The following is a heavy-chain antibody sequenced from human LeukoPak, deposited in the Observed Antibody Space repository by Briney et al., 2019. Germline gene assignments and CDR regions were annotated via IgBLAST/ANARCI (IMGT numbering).Heavy chain of an antibody. CDR1: GFTFNNYV. Sequence: PGGSLRLSCVVSGFTFNNYVMTWVRQAPGKGLEWVSSISDTGDATYFADAVKGRFTISRDNSKNTLSLQMNSLRAEDTATYYCARRLTSRAFDYWGQGTLVTVSS. CDR3: ARRLTSRAFDY. CDR2: ISDTGDAT. V-gene: IGHV3-23*01. J-gene: IGHJ4*02.